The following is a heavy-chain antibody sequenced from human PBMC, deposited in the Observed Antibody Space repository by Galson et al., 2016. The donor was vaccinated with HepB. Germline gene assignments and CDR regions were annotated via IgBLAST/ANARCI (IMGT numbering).Heavy chain of an antibody. V-gene: IGHV3-21*01. J-gene: IGHJ4*02. CDR2: ISSRSSYI. D-gene: IGHD3-10*01. Sequence: SLRLSCAASGFTFSSYSMNWVRQAPGKGLEWVSSISSRSSYIYYADSVKGRFTISRDNAKNSLYLQMNSLRAEDTAVYYCSRGFSRESGFDYWGQGTLVTVSS. CDR1: GFTFSSYS. CDR3: SRGFSRESGFDY.